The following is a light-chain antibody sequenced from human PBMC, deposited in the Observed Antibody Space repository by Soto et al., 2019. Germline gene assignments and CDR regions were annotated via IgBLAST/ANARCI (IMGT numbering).Light chain of an antibody. CDR1: SDDIGANNY. CDR3: TSYTSASTLL. Sequence: QSALTQPASVSGSPGQSITISCTGTSDDIGANNYVSWYQHHPGKAPKILIYEAANRPSGISHRFSGSKSGNTASLTISGLQAEDEADYFCTSYTSASTLLFGGGTKLTVL. V-gene: IGLV2-14*01. J-gene: IGLJ2*01. CDR2: EAA.